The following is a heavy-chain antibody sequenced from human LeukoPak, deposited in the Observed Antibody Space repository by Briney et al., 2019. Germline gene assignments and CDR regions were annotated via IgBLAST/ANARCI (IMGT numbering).Heavy chain of an antibody. Sequence: GASVKVSCKASGGTFSSYTISWVRQAPGQGLEWMGGIIPIFGTANYAQKFQGRVTITADESTSTAYMELSSLRSEDTAVYYCARDVGVLRFLEWLSREEWFDPWGQGTLVTVSS. CDR2: IIPIFGTA. J-gene: IGHJ5*02. CDR1: GGTFSSYT. CDR3: ARDVGVLRFLEWLSREEWFDP. V-gene: IGHV1-69*13. D-gene: IGHD3-3*01.